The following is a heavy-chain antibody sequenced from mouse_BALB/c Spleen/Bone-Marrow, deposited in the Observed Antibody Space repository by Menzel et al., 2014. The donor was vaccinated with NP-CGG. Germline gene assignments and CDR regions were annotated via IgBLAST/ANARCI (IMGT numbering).Heavy chain of an antibody. J-gene: IGHJ4*01. CDR2: INPNNGGT. V-gene: IGHV1-18*01. CDR1: GYTFTDYN. Sequence: VHVKQSGPELVTPGASVKIPCEASGYTFTDYNIDWVKQSHGKSLEWIGDINPNNGGTIYNQKFEGKATLTVDKSSSTAYMELRSLTSEDTAVYYCARRGWAMDYWGQGTSVTVSS. CDR3: ARRGWAMDY. D-gene: IGHD2-3*01.